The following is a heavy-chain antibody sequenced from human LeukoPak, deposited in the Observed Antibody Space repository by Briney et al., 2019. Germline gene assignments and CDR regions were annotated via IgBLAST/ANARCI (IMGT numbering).Heavy chain of an antibody. CDR2: IYYSGST. V-gene: IGHV4-59*01. Sequence: KSSETLSLTCTVSGGFIRNYYWSWIRQPPGKGLEWIGYIYYSGSTSYNPSLKSRVTISADTSKNQFSLKLSSVTAADTAVYYCARNVPAGNYGMDVWGQGTTVTVSS. J-gene: IGHJ6*02. CDR3: ARNVPAGNYGMDV. D-gene: IGHD2-2*01. CDR1: GGFIRNYY.